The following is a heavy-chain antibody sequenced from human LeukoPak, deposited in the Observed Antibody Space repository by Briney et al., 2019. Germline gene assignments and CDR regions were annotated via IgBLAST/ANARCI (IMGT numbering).Heavy chain of an antibody. CDR3: AKDEALFSRAAGDGFDY. Sequence: GGSLRLSCAASGFTFSSYAMSWVRQAPGKGLEWVSAISGSGGSTYYADSVKGRFTISRDSSKNTLYLQMNSLRAEDTAVYYCAKDEALFSRAAGDGFDYWGQGTLVTVSS. J-gene: IGHJ4*02. V-gene: IGHV3-23*01. CDR1: GFTFSSYA. CDR2: ISGSGGST. D-gene: IGHD3-10*01.